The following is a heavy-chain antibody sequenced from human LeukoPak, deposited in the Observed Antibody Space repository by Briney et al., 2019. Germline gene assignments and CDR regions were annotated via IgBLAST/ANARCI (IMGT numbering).Heavy chain of an antibody. CDR1: GYTFTGYY. CDR3: ARNFDMKGFDP. D-gene: IGHD3-9*01. J-gene: IGHJ5*02. V-gene: IGHV1-2*02. CDR2: INSDSGFT. Sequence: GASVKVSCKASGYTFTGYYMNWVRQAPGQGLEWMGWINSDSGFTKYVQKFQGRVTMTRDTSITTVYMDLTRLTSDDTAVYYCARNFDMKGFDPWGQGTLVTVSS.